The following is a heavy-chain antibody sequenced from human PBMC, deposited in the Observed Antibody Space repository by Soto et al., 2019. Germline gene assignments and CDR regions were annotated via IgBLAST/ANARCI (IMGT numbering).Heavy chain of an antibody. CDR3: AKGQLVVHAPGGIDY. CDR1: GFTFSSYA. CDR2: ISRSGGST. Sequence: EVQLLESGGGLVQPGGSLRLSCAASGFTFSSYAMSWVRQAPGKGLEWVSAISRSGGSTYYADSVKGRFTISRDNSKNTLYLQMNSLRAEDTAVYYCAKGQLVVHAPGGIDYWGQGTLVTVSS. J-gene: IGHJ4*02. V-gene: IGHV3-23*01. D-gene: IGHD2-8*01.